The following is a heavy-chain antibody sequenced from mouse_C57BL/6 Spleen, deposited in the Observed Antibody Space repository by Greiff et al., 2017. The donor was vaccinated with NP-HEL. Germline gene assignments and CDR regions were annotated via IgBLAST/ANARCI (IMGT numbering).Heavy chain of an antibody. J-gene: IGHJ2*01. D-gene: IGHD3-2*02. CDR3: ASGRGSSGLFDY. CDR1: GFTFTSYW. CDR2: IDPSDSET. V-gene: IGHV1-52*01. Sequence: VQLQQPGAELVRPGASVKLSCKASGFTFTSYWMHWVKQRPIQGLEWIGNIDPSDSETYYTQKFKDKATLTVDKTTSTAYMQLSSLTSEDSAVYYCASGRGSSGLFDYWGQGATLTVSS.